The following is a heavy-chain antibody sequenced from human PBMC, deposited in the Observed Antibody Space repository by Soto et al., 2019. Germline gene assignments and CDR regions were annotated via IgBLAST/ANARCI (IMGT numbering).Heavy chain of an antibody. D-gene: IGHD3-10*01. J-gene: IGHJ4*02. Sequence: QVQLVESGGGVVQPGRSLRLSCAASGFPFSKYGMHWVRQAPGKGLEWVAIIWYDGSKTYYGDSMKGRFTISRDNSKDTLFLQMNSLRVDDTAMYYCARLGGSGGDAIEHWGQGTLVTVSS. CDR3: ARLGGSGGDAIEH. V-gene: IGHV3-33*01. CDR2: IWYDGSKT. CDR1: GFPFSKYG.